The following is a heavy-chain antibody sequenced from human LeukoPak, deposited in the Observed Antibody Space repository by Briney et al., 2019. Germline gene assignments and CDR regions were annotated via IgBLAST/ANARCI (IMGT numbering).Heavy chain of an antibody. CDR3: AKGGAAADNYWYFDL. V-gene: IGHV3-9*01. D-gene: IGHD6-13*01. CDR2: ISWNRGSI. CDR1: GFTFDDYG. J-gene: IGHJ2*01. Sequence: QAGRSLRLSCAASGFTFDDYGMHWVRQAPGKGLEWVSGISWNRGSIGYADSVKDRFTISRDTAKNSLYLQMNSLRPEDTALYYCAKGGAAADNYWYFDLWGRGTLVTVSS.